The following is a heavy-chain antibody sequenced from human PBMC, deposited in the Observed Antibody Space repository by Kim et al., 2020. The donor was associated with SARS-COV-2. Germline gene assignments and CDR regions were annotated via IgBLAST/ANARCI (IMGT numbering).Heavy chain of an antibody. CDR3: ASAGLRFGELLLVTYYGMAG. CDR1: GYTFTSYG. Sequence: ASVKVSCKASGYTFTSYGISWVRQAPGQGLEWMGWISAYNGNTNYAQKLQGRVTMTTDTSTSTAYMELRSLRYDDTAVYYWASAGLRFGELLLVTYYGMAGWGQGTTVTVSS. J-gene: IGHJ6*02. D-gene: IGHD3-10*01. CDR2: ISAYNGNT. V-gene: IGHV1-18*01.